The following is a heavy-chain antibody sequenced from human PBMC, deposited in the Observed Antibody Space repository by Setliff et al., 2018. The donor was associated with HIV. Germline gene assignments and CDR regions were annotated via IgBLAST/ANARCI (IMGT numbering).Heavy chain of an antibody. J-gene: IGHJ4*02. V-gene: IGHV4-38-2*01. CDR1: GFSISTNYY. CDR3: ARHSGGDQLLREFDY. Sequence: PSETLFLTCAVSGFSISTNYYWGWIRQPPGKGLDWIGSIYHSGSTYYNPSLKSRVTISVDTSKNQFSLELSSVTAADTAIFYCARHSGGDQLLREFDYWGQGTLVTVSS. D-gene: IGHD2-2*01. CDR2: IYHSGST.